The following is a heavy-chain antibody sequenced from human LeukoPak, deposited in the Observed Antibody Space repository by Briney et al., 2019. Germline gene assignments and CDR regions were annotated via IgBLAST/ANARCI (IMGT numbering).Heavy chain of an antibody. Sequence: GGSLRLSCAASGFTFSSYSMNWVRQAPGKGLEWVSYISSSSSIIYYADSVKGRFTISRDNAKNSLYLQMNSLRDEDTAVYYYARELSVRRAIIPFDYWGQGTLVTVSS. CDR3: ARELSVRRAIIPFDY. J-gene: IGHJ4*02. CDR1: GFTFSSYS. V-gene: IGHV3-48*02. D-gene: IGHD5-24*01. CDR2: ISSSSSII.